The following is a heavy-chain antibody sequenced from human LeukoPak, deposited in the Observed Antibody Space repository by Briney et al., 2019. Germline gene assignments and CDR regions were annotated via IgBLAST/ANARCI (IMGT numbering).Heavy chain of an antibody. CDR1: GDTPSSNNPA. V-gene: IGHV6-1*01. J-gene: IGHJ4*02. CDR3: ARDWLGYYFDY. D-gene: IGHD6-19*01. CDR2: TYYRSEWYN. Sequence: SQTLSPTCAMSGDTPSSNNPACHLIRQSPSRSPEWLGRTYYRSEWYNDYAVSVKSRITIIPDTSKNQFSLQLNSVTPEDTAVYYCARDWLGYYFDYWGLGTLVTVSS.